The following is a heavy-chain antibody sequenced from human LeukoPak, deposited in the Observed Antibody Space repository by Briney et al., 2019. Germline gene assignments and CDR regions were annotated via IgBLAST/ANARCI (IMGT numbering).Heavy chain of an antibody. Sequence: GGSLRLSCAASGFTFSSYWMSWVRQAPGKGLEWVANIKQDGSEKYYVDSVKGRFTISRDNAKSSLYLQMNSLRAEDTAVYYCAKAYSSYYDSSGKGSYDYWGQGTLVTVSS. CDR2: IKQDGSEK. CDR3: AKAYSSYYDSSGKGSYDY. D-gene: IGHD3-22*01. V-gene: IGHV3-7*01. J-gene: IGHJ4*02. CDR1: GFTFSSYW.